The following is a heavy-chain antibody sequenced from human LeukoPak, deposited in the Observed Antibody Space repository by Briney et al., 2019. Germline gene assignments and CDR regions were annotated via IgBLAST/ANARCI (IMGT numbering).Heavy chain of an antibody. CDR1: GGTFTNYA. Sequence: ASVKVSCKASGGTFTNYALSWVRQAPGQGLEWMGGIIPVFGTVNYAQKFQGRVTITADESTSTAYMELSSLRSEDTAVYYCARLAGNNWFDPWGQGTLVTVSS. CDR2: IIPVFGTV. CDR3: ARLAGNNWFDP. J-gene: IGHJ5*02. V-gene: IGHV1-69*13.